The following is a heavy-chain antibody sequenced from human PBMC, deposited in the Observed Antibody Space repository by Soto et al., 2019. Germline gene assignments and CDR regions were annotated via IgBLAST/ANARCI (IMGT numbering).Heavy chain of an antibody. CDR1: GGSISSGGFY. CDR3: ARSKGYNWNPASFDY. CDR2: TYYSGST. Sequence: PSETLSLTCTVSGGSISSGGFYWSWIRQHPGKGPEWIGYTYYSGSTYNPSYNPSLKSRVTISVDTSKSQFSLKLRSVTAADTAVYYCARSKGYNWNPASFDYWGQGTLVTVSS. V-gene: IGHV4-31*03. J-gene: IGHJ4*02. D-gene: IGHD1-20*01.